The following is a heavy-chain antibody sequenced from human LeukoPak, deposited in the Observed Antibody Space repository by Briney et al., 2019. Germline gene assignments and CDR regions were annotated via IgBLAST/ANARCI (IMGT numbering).Heavy chain of an antibody. Sequence: SETLSLTCTVSGGSISSYYWSWIRQPPGKGLEWIGYIYYSGSTNYNPSLKSRVTISVDTSKNQFSLKLSSVTAADTAVYYCARHPPHCTNGVCYRWGYSYYGMDVWGQGTTVTVSS. CDR2: IYYSGST. V-gene: IGHV4-59*08. J-gene: IGHJ6*02. CDR3: ARHPPHCTNGVCYRWGYSYYGMDV. CDR1: GGSISSYY. D-gene: IGHD2-8*01.